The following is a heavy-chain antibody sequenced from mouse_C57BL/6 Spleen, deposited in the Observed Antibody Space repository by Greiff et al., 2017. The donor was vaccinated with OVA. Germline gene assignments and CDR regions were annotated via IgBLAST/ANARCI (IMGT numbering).Heavy chain of an antibody. CDR2: ISSGSSTI. J-gene: IGHJ2*01. D-gene: IGHD1-1*01. Sequence: EVQLQESGGGLVKPGGSLKLSCAASGFTFSDYGMHWVRQAPEKGLEWVAYISSGSSTIYYADTVKGRFTISRDNAKNTLFLQMTSLRSEDTAMYYCARRVPDYYGSSYNYFDYWGQGTTLTVSS. CDR3: ARRVPDYYGSSYNYFDY. CDR1: GFTFSDYG. V-gene: IGHV5-17*01.